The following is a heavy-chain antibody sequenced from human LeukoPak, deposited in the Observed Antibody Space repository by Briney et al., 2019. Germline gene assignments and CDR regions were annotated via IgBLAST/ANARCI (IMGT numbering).Heavy chain of an antibody. CDR1: GFTFSSYS. V-gene: IGHV3-48*01. CDR3: ASETWIVGATPPAFDI. J-gene: IGHJ3*02. CDR2: ISSSSSTI. D-gene: IGHD1-26*01. Sequence: PGGSLRLSCAASGFTFSSYSMNWVRQAPGKGLEWVSYISSSSSTIYYADSVKGRFTISRGNAKNSLYLQMNSLRAEDTAVYYCASETWIVGATPPAFDIWGQGTMVTVSS.